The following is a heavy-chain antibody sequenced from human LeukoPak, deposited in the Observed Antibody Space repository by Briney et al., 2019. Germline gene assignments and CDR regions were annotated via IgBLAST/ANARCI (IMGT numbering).Heavy chain of an antibody. J-gene: IGHJ5*02. CDR2: ISSSSTYI. Sequence: GGSLRLSCAASGFTFSNYSMNWVRQAPGKGLEWVSSISSSSTYIYYADSVKGRFTISRDNAKNSLYLQMNSLRAEDTAVYYCARDHVVLVPAVISFWFDPWGQGTLVTVSS. D-gene: IGHD2-2*01. CDR1: GFTFSNYS. V-gene: IGHV3-21*01. CDR3: ARDHVVLVPAVISFWFDP.